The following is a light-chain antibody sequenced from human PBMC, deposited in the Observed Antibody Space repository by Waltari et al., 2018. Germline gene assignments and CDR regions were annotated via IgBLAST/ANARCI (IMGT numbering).Light chain of an antibody. CDR1: QSVGRA. Sequence: EIVLTQSPGTLALSPGERATLSCRASQSVGRALAWYQQKPGQAPRLLIYDASSRATGISDKFSGSGSGTDFSLTISRVEPEDFAVYFCQMYVRLPVTFGQGTKVEFK. CDR2: DAS. V-gene: IGKV3-20*01. J-gene: IGKJ1*01. CDR3: QMYVRLPVT.